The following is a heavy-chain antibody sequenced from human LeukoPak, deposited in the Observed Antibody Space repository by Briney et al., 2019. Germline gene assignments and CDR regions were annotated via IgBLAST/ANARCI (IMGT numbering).Heavy chain of an antibody. CDR3: ARDSSSSYDY. D-gene: IGHD6-6*01. V-gene: IGHV3-48*04. CDR1: GFTFSSYT. J-gene: IGHJ4*02. Sequence: GGSLRLSCAASGFTFSSYTMNWVRQPPGKGLEWVSNIGTSSTTIYYADSVKGRFTISRDNAKNSLYLQMNSLRAEDTAVYYCARDSSSSYDYWGQGTLVTVSS. CDR2: IGTSSTTI.